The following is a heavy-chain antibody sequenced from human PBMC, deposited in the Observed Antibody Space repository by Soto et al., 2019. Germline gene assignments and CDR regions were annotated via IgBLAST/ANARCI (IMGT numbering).Heavy chain of an antibody. J-gene: IGHJ6*02. Sequence: QITLKESGPTLVKPTQTLTLTCTFSGFSLSTGGVGVGWIRQPPGKALEWLALIYWADDKRYSPSLKSRLTVTKDTSKNHLVLTMTNMDPVDTATYYCAHSRCGGDCLRSYSSHYYFGLDVWGQGTTVTVSS. D-gene: IGHD2-21*02. V-gene: IGHV2-5*02. CDR1: GFSLSTGGVG. CDR3: AHSRCGGDCLRSYSSHYYFGLDV. CDR2: IYWADDK.